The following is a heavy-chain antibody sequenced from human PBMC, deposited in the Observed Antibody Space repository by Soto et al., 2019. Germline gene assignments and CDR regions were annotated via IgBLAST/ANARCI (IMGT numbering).Heavy chain of an antibody. Sequence: PGGSLRLSCVASGFTFSSYSMNWIRQAPGKGPEWVSWISPAGNSVDYTDSVKGRFTISRDNADNSLYLEMNSLRDEDTAVYYCVRDHLWAFDYWGQGTLVTVSS. CDR3: VRDHLWAFDY. D-gene: IGHD3-16*01. CDR1: GFTFSSYS. J-gene: IGHJ4*02. V-gene: IGHV3-48*02. CDR2: ISPAGNSV.